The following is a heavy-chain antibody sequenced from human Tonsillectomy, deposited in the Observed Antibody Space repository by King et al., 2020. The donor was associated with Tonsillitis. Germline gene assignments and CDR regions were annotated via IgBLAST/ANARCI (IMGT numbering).Heavy chain of an antibody. V-gene: IGHV4-39*01. CDR2: IVYSEST. CDR1: GGSISSGSHY. CDR3: ARWVDYDSSGYCFDY. J-gene: IGHJ4*02. Sequence: QLQESGPGLVKPSETLSLTCTVSGGSISSGSHYWGWIRQPPGRGLEWIGSIVYSESTYYNPSLKSRVTISVDTSKNQFSLKLSSVTAADTAVYYCARWVDYDSSGYCFDYWGQGTLVTVSS. D-gene: IGHD3-22*01.